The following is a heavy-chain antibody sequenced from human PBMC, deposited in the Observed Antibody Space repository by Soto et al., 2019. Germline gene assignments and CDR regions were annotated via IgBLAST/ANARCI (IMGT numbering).Heavy chain of an antibody. V-gene: IGHV3-7*01. CDR1: GFTFSSYW. D-gene: IGHD3-22*01. CDR2: IKQDGSEK. CDR3: ESSGYFDY. Sequence: GRSLRLSCAASGFTFSSYWMSWVRQAPGKGLEWVANIKQDGSEKYYVDSVKGRCTISRDNAKNSLFLQMNSPRAEDTAVYYYESSGYFDYWGQGTLVIVSS. J-gene: IGHJ4*02.